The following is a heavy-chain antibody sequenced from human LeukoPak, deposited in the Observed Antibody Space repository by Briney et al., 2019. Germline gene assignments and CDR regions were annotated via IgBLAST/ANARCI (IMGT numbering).Heavy chain of an antibody. CDR2: FYYSGGT. J-gene: IGHJ4*02. V-gene: IGHV4-39*01. CDR3: TTTTRGWYGVGDY. Sequence: RASETLSLTCTVSGGSISSSLYYWGWIRQAPGKGLEWIGSFYYSGGTYYNASLKSRVTISVDTSKSQFSLKLNSVTATDTAVYYCTTTTRGWYGVGDYWGQGTLVTVSS. CDR1: GGSISSSLYY. D-gene: IGHD6-19*01.